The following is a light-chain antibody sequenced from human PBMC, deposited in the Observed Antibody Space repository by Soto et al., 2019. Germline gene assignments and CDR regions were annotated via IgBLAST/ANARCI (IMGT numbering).Light chain of an antibody. V-gene: IGKV3-20*01. CDR1: QSVSSSY. Sequence: LKQSPGTLSLTTGERATLSCRASQSVSSSYLAWYQQKPGQAPRLLIYGASSRATGIPDRFSGSGSGTDFTLTISRLEPEDFAVYYCQQYGSSPRTFGQGTKVDIK. CDR2: GAS. J-gene: IGKJ1*01. CDR3: QQYGSSPRT.